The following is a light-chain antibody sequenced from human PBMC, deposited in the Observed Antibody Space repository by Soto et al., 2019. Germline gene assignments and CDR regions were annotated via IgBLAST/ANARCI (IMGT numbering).Light chain of an antibody. CDR2: GAS. V-gene: IGKV3-20*01. J-gene: IGKJ4*01. CDR3: QHYGSSAT. Sequence: EIVLTQSPGTLSLSPGERATLSCRASQTVSNNYLAWYQQKLGQAPNLLIYGASSRAIGVPDRFSGSGSGTDFTLTISRLEPEDFAVYYCQHYGSSATFGGGTNVDIK. CDR1: QTVSNNY.